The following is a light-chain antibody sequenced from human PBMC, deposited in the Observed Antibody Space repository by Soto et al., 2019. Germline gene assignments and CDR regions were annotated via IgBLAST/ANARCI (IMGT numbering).Light chain of an antibody. CDR3: LQYGSSLI. J-gene: IGKJ5*01. CDR2: GAS. CDR1: QSVSSTY. Sequence: EIVLTQSPGTLSLSPGERATLSCRASQSVSSTYLAWYQQKPGQAPRLLIYGASSRATGIPDRFSGSGSGTDFTLTISRLEPEDFAVYYCLQYGSSLIFGQGTRLEIK. V-gene: IGKV3-20*01.